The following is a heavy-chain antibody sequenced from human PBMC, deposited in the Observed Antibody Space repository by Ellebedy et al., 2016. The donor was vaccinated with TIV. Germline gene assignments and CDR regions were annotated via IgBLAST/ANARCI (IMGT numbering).Heavy chain of an antibody. Sequence: SETLSLTCTVSGGSISSYYWSWIRQPPGKGLEWIGYIYYSGSTNYNPSLKSRVTISVDTSKNQFSLKLSSVTAADTAVYYCAREIGRVTGTTPGMDVWGQGTTVTVSS. CDR2: IYYSGST. CDR1: GGSISSYY. V-gene: IGHV4-59*12. CDR3: AREIGRVTGTTPGMDV. D-gene: IGHD1-7*01. J-gene: IGHJ6*02.